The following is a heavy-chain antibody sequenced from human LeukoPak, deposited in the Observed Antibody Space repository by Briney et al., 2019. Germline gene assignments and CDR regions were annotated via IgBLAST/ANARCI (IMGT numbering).Heavy chain of an antibody. CDR2: ISYDGSDK. J-gene: IGHJ4*02. CDR3: AKDLATKYRLDY. CDR1: GFTFSSYG. D-gene: IGHD5-12*01. Sequence: GGSLRLSCAASGFTFSSYGIHWVRQAPGKGLEWVALISYDGSDKFFADSVRGRFTISRDNSKNTLYLQMNSLRVEDTAVYYCAKDLATKYRLDYCGQGILVTVSS. V-gene: IGHV3-30*18.